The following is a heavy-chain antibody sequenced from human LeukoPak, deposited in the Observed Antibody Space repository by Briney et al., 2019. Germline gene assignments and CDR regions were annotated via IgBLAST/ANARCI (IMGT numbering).Heavy chain of an antibody. CDR1: GFTFSSYA. CDR2: ISGSGGNT. Sequence: GALRLSCAASGFTFSSYAMSWGRQAPGKGLEWVSAISGSGGNTYYAGSVKGRFTISRDNSKNTLYLQMNSLRAEDTAVYYCAKDGRVTIFGVVITSFDYWGQGTLVTVSS. D-gene: IGHD3-3*01. V-gene: IGHV3-23*01. J-gene: IGHJ4*02. CDR3: AKDGRVTIFGVVITSFDY.